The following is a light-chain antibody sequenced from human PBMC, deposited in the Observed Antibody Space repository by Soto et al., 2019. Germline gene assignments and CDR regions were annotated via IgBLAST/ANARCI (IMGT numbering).Light chain of an antibody. J-gene: IGKJ1*01. CDR2: KAS. CDR3: QQSFSTPPT. CDR1: QRISSF. V-gene: IGKV1-5*03. Sequence: DIQMTQSPSTLSASVGDRVIITCRASQRISSFLAWYQQRPGKAPKLLIYKASMLQSGVPSRFSGSGSGTEFTLTISSLQPDDIATYYCQQSFSTPPTFGQGTKVDIK.